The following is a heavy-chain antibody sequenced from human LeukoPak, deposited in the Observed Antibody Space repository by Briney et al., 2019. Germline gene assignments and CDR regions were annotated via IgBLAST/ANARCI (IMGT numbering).Heavy chain of an antibody. CDR2: IIPIFGTA. Sequence: VASVKVSCKASGGTFSSYAISWVRQAPGQGLEWMGGIIPIFGTANYAQKFQGRVTITADESTSTAYMELSSLRSEDTAAYYCARAAEVRGVKYYYYGMDVWGQGTTVTVSS. J-gene: IGHJ6*02. D-gene: IGHD3-10*01. CDR1: GGTFSSYA. CDR3: ARAAEVRGVKYYYYGMDV. V-gene: IGHV1-69*13.